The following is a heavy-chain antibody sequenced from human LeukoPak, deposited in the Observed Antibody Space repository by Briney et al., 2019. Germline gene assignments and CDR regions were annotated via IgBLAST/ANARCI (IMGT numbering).Heavy chain of an antibody. D-gene: IGHD2-15*01. V-gene: IGHV1-2*02. CDR3: ARDACSGGTCYSHFDF. CDR2: INPHSGVT. J-gene: IGHJ4*02. CDR1: GYTFTGYD. Sequence: ASVKVSCKTSGYTFTGYDIHWVRQAPGQGLEWMGWINPHSGVTNYAQKFQGRVTMTRDTSVTTAYMDLSRLRSDDTAIYYCARDACSGGTCYSHFDFWGQGTLVTVSS.